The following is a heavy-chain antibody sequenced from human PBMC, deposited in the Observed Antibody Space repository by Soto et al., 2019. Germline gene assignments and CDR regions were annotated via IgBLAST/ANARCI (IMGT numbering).Heavy chain of an antibody. J-gene: IGHJ6*02. V-gene: IGHV1-69*06. CDR2: IIPIFGTA. D-gene: IGHD5-12*01. CDR3: ARGHIVATDYYYYYGMDV. CDR1: GGTFSSYA. Sequence: RASVKVSCKASGGTFSSYAISWVRQAPGQGLEWMGGIIPIFGTANYAQKFQGRVTITADKSTSTAYMELSSLRSEDTAVYYCARGHIVATDYYYYYGMDVWGQGTTVTVSS.